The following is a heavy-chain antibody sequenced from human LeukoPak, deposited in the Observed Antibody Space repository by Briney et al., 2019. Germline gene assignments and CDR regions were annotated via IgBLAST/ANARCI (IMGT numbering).Heavy chain of an antibody. Sequence: SETLSLTCTVSGGSTSSYYWSWIRQPPGKGLEWIGYIYYSGSTNYNPSLKSRVTISVDTSKNQFSLKLSSVTAADTAVYYCARADYGDEEYYFDYWGQGTLVTVSS. D-gene: IGHD4-17*01. CDR1: GGSTSSYY. J-gene: IGHJ4*02. V-gene: IGHV4-59*01. CDR2: IYYSGST. CDR3: ARADYGDEEYYFDY.